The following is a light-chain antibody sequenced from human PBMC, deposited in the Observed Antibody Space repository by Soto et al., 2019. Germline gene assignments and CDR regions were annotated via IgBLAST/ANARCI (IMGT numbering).Light chain of an antibody. Sequence: EIVLTQSPATLSVSPGERATLSCWASQSVSTYLAWYQQKPGQAPRLLIYDASNRATGIPARFSGSGSGTDFTLTISSLEPEDFAVYYCQQRCNWPLTFGQGTRLEIK. V-gene: IGKV3-11*01. J-gene: IGKJ5*01. CDR3: QQRCNWPLT. CDR2: DAS. CDR1: QSVSTY.